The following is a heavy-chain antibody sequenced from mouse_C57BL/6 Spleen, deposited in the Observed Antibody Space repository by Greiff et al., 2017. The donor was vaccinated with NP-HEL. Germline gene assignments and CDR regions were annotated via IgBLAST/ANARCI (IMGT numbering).Heavy chain of an antibody. CDR3: ARYYGSSPYYFDY. CDR2: IDPSDSYT. Sequence: QVQLQQSGPELVKPGASVKISCKASGYAFSSSWMNWVKQRPGKGLEWIGEIDPSDSYTNYNQKFKGKATLTVDTSSSTAYMQLSSLTSEDSAVYYCARYYGSSPYYFDYWGQGTTLTVSS. J-gene: IGHJ2*01. CDR1: GYAFSSSW. V-gene: IGHV1-50*01. D-gene: IGHD1-1*01.